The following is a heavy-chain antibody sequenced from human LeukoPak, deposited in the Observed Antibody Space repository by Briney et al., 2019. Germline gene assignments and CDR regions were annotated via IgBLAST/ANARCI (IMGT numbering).Heavy chain of an antibody. Sequence: GGSLRLSCAASRFTFSSYAMSWVRQAPGKGLEWVSAISGSGGSTYYADSVKGRFTISRDNSKNTLYLQMNSLRAEDTAVYYCAKDTYYDFWSGYRFDPWGQGTLVTVSS. CDR2: ISGSGGST. CDR3: AKDTYYDFWSGYRFDP. J-gene: IGHJ5*02. V-gene: IGHV3-23*01. CDR1: RFTFSSYA. D-gene: IGHD3-3*01.